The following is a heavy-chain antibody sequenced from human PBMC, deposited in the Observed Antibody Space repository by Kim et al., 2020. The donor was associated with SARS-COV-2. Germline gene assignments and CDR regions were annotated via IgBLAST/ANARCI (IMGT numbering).Heavy chain of an antibody. CDR3: ARDSMVVPGLGFDF. Sequence: ASVKVSCKASGYTFTDYFIHWMRQAPGQGPEWMGWSKVDSGGTNYERQFQGRVTMTRDTSISTAYMELSRLTTDDTAAYFCARDSMVVPGLGFDFWGQGTMVNVSS. CDR1: GYTFTDYF. CDR2: SKVDSGGT. J-gene: IGHJ3*01. D-gene: IGHD6-19*01. V-gene: IGHV1-2*02.